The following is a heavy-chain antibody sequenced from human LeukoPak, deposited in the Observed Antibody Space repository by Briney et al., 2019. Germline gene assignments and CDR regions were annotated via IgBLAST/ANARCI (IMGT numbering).Heavy chain of an antibody. CDR3: AKDLSYYDSSEDY. CDR1: GGSFSGYY. J-gene: IGHJ4*02. CDR2: INHSGST. Sequence: KPSETLSLTCAVYGGSFSGYYWSWIRQPPGKGLEWMGEINHSGSTIYSPSLKSRVTISVDASKNQLSLRLSSVTAADTAVYYCAKDLSYYDSSEDYWGQGTLVTVSS. V-gene: IGHV4-34*01. D-gene: IGHD3-22*01.